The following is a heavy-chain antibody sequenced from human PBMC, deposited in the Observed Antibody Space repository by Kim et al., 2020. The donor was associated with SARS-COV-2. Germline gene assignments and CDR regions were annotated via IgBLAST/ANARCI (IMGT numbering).Heavy chain of an antibody. CDR3: ASHGRDGYNWSGWVGRTRGEFYYYYYGMDV. D-gene: IGHD5-12*01. Sequence: SVKVSCKASGGTFSSYAISWVRQAPGQGLEWMGGIIPIFGTANYAQKFQGRVTITADESTSTAYMELSSLKSEDTAVYYCASHGRDGYNWSGWVGRTRGEFYYYYYGMDVWGQGTTVTVSS. J-gene: IGHJ6*02. CDR1: GGTFSSYA. CDR2: IIPIFGTA. V-gene: IGHV1-69*13.